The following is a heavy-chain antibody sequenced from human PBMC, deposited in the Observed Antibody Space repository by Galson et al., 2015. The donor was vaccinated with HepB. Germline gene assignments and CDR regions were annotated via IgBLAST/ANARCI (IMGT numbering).Heavy chain of an antibody. D-gene: IGHD5-12*01. CDR1: GYTFTGYY. J-gene: IGHJ6*03. CDR2: INPNSGGT. CDR3: ARDRYSGYDYYYYYYMDV. V-gene: IGHV1-2*02. Sequence: SVKVSCKASGYTFTGYYMHWVRQAPGQGLEWMGWINPNSGGTNYAQKFQGRVTMTRDTSISTAYMELSRLRSDDTAVYYCARDRYSGYDYYYYYYMDVWGKGTTVTVSS.